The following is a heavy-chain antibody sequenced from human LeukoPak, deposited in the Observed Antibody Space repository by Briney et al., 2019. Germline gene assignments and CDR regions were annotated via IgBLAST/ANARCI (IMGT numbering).Heavy chain of an antibody. V-gene: IGHV3-7*01. CDR2: IKQDGSEK. CDR1: GFTFSSYL. D-gene: IGHD2-2*01. Sequence: PGGSLRLSCAASGFTFSSYLMSWVRQAPGKGLEWVANIKQDGSEKYYVDSVKGRFTISRDNAKNSLYLQMNSLRAEDTAVYYCARSYGYQLLPFDYWGQGTLVTVSS. J-gene: IGHJ4*02. CDR3: ARSYGYQLLPFDY.